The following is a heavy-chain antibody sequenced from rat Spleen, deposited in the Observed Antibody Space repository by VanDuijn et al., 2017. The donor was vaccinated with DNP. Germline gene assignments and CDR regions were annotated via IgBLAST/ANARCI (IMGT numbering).Heavy chain of an antibody. J-gene: IGHJ2*01. D-gene: IGHD1-2*01. CDR1: GFTFNNYW. CDR3: ARVYSSYIYVADY. V-gene: IGHV5-31*01. CDR2: IISSGGGT. Sequence: EVQLVESGGDLVQPGRSLKLSCVASGFTFNNYWMTWIRQVPGKGLEWVASIISSGGGTYYPDSVKGRFTISRENAKNTLYLQMNSLRSEDTATYYCARVYSSYIYVADYWGQGVMVTVSS.